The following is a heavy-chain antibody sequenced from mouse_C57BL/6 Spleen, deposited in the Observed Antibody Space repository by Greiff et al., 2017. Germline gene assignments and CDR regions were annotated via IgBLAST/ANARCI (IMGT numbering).Heavy chain of an antibody. J-gene: IGHJ4*01. V-gene: IGHV1-42*01. Sequence: VQLQQPGPELVKPGASVKISCKASGYSFTGYYMNWVKQSPEKSLEWIGEINPSTGGTTYNQKFKAKATLTVDKPSSTAYMQLKSLTSEDSAVYDCERWRITTVEGSMDYWGQGTSVTVSS. CDR3: ERWRITTVEGSMDY. D-gene: IGHD1-1*01. CDR2: INPSTGGT. CDR1: GYSFTGYY.